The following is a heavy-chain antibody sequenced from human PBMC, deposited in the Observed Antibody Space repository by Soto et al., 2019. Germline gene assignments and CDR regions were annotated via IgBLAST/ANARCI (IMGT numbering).Heavy chain of an antibody. D-gene: IGHD6-13*01. CDR2: IYPGDSDT. Sequence: GESLKISCKGSGYIFTSYWIGWGLQMPGKGLEWMGIIYPGDSDTRYSPSFQGQVTISADKSISTAYLQWSSLKASDTAMYYCARSGNPWYFDYWGQGTLVTVSS. CDR3: ARSGNPWYFDY. J-gene: IGHJ4*02. CDR1: GYIFTSYW. V-gene: IGHV5-51*01.